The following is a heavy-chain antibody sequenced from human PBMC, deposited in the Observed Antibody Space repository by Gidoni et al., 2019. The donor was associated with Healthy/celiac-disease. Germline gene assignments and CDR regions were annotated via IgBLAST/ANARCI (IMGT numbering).Heavy chain of an antibody. CDR2: INHSGST. J-gene: IGHJ1*01. CDR3: ARGSAYYYDSSGLTEYFQH. CDR1: GGSFSGSY. D-gene: IGHD3-22*01. V-gene: IGHV4-34*01. Sequence: QVQLQQWGAGLLKPSETLSLTCSVYGGSFSGSYWSWIRQPPGKGLEWIGEINHSGSTTYNPSLKSRVTISVDTSKNQFSLKLSSVTAADTAVYYCARGSAYYYDSSGLTEYFQHWGQGTLVTVSS.